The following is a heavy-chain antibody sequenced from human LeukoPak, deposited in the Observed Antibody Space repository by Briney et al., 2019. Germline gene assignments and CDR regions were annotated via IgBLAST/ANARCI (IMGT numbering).Heavy chain of an antibody. Sequence: ASVKVSCKASGYTFTSYAMNWVRQAPGQGLEWMGWINTNTGNPTYAQGFTGRFVFSLDTSVSTAYLQISSLKAEDTAVYYCARPYPKDYDYVWGSYRYYFDYWGQGTLVTVSS. D-gene: IGHD3-16*02. CDR1: GYTFTSYA. V-gene: IGHV7-4-1*02. CDR3: ARPYPKDYDYVWGSYRYYFDY. CDR2: INTNTGNP. J-gene: IGHJ4*02.